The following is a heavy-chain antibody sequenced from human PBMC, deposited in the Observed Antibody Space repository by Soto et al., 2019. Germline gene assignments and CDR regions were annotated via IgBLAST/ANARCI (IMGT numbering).Heavy chain of an antibody. V-gene: IGHV1-69*13. CDR1: GGTFSSYA. D-gene: IGHD6-13*01. J-gene: IGHJ6*02. Sequence: SVKVSCKASGGTFSSYAISWVRQAPGQGLEWMGGIIPIFGTANYAQKFQGRVTITADESTSTAYMELSSLRSEDTAVYYCARASGAAAGVLGNYYYGMDVWGQGTTVTVSS. CDR3: ARASGAAAGVLGNYYYGMDV. CDR2: IIPIFGTA.